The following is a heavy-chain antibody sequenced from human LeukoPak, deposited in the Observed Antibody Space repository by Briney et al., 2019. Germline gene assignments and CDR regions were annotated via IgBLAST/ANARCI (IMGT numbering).Heavy chain of an antibody. Sequence: APVKVSCKASDYTFTSYGIAWVRQAPGQGLKWMGWISADNGNTNYAQNLQGRVTMTTDTSTNTAYMELRSLTSDDTAVYYCARDGYFDYWGQGTLVTVSS. J-gene: IGHJ4*02. CDR1: DYTFTSYG. CDR2: ISADNGNT. V-gene: IGHV1-18*01. CDR3: ARDGYFDY.